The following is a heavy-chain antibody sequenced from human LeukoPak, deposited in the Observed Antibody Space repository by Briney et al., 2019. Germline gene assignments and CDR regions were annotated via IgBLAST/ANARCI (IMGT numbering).Heavy chain of an antibody. CDR1: GYTFTSYG. CDR3: ARASREIVGVPAAVLYYFDY. Sequence: ASVKVSCKASGYTFTSYGISWVRQAPGQGLEWMGWISAYNGNTNYAQKLQGRVTMTTDTSTSTAYMELRSLRSDDTAVYYCARASREIVGVPAAVLYYFDYWGQGTLVTVSS. V-gene: IGHV1-18*01. J-gene: IGHJ4*02. CDR2: ISAYNGNT. D-gene: IGHD2-2*01.